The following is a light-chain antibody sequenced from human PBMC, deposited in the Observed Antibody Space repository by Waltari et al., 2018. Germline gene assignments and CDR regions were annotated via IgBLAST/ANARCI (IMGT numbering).Light chain of an antibody. Sequence: QSVLTQPPSVSGAPGQRVTISCTGSGSNIGAGYDVHWYHQVPRTAPKLLIYGGTSRPLGVPGRFFGSTSGTSASLTITGLQAEDEGDYYCQSYDTSLTVVFGGGTKLTVL. CDR1: GSNIGAGYD. CDR2: GGT. J-gene: IGLJ3*02. CDR3: QSYDTSLTVV. V-gene: IGLV1-40*01.